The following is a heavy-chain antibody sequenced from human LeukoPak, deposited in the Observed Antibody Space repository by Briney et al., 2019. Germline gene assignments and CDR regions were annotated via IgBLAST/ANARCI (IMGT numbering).Heavy chain of an antibody. CDR3: ATPTPYVGYAIFDY. V-gene: IGHV1-24*01. Sequence: ASVKVSCKVSGYTLTELSMHWVRQAPGKGLEWMGGFDPEDCETIYAQKFQARVTMTEDTSTDTAYMELSSLRSEDTAVYYCATPTPYVGYAIFDYWGQGTLVTVSS. CDR1: GYTLTELS. CDR2: FDPEDCET. D-gene: IGHD2-8*02. J-gene: IGHJ4*02.